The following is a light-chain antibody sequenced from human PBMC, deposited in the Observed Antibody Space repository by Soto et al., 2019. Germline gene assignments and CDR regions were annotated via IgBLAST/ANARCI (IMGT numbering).Light chain of an antibody. J-gene: IGKJ1*01. V-gene: IGKV2-30*01. Sequence: DVVMTQSPLSLPVTLGQPASISCRSSRSLLYSNGDTYLNWFQQRPGQSPRRLIYKVSNRDSGVPDRFSGSGSGTDFTLKISRVEAEDVGVYYCMQNTHWPPTFGQGTKVEIK. CDR3: MQNTHWPPT. CDR2: KVS. CDR1: RSLLYSNGDTY.